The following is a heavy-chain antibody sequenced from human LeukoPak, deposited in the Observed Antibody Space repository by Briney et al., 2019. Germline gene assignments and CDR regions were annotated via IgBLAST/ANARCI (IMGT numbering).Heavy chain of an antibody. D-gene: IGHD6-25*01. Sequence: SETLSLTCAVSGGSISSGGYSWSWIRQPPGKGLEWIGYIYHSESTYYNPSLKSRVTISVDRSKNQFSLKLSSVTAADTAVYYCARGGPPFDYWGQGTLVTVSS. V-gene: IGHV4-30-2*01. CDR1: GGSISSGGYS. J-gene: IGHJ4*02. CDR3: ARGGPPFDY. CDR2: IYHSEST.